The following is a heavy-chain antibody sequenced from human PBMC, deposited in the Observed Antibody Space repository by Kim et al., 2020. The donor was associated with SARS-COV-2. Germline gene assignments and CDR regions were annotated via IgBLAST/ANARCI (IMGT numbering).Heavy chain of an antibody. CDR1: GGTFSSYA. CDR3: ARQHITIFGVRYGGAFDI. CDR2: IIPIFGTA. Sequence: SVKVSCKASGGTFSSYAISWVRQAPGQGLEWMGGIIPIFGTANYAQKFQGRVTITADESTSTAYMELSSLRSEDTAVYYCARQHITIFGVRYGGAFDIWGQGTMVTVSS. J-gene: IGHJ3*02. V-gene: IGHV1-69*13. D-gene: IGHD3-3*01.